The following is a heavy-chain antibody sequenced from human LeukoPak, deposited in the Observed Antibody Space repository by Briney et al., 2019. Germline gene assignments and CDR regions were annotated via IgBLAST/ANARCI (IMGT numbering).Heavy chain of an antibody. CDR1: GYTLTELS. CDR2: FDPEDGET. V-gene: IGHV1-24*01. Sequence: GASVKVSCKVSGYTLTELSMHWVRQAPGKGLEWMGGFDPEDGETIYAQKFQGRVTMTRDTSISTAYMELNSLRSEDTAVYYCARRGSIVVASRGFDPWGQGTLVTVSS. CDR3: ARRGSIVVASRGFDP. D-gene: IGHD6-19*01. J-gene: IGHJ5*02.